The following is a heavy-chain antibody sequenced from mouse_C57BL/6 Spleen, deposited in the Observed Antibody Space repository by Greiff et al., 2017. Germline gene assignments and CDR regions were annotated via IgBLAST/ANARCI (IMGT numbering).Heavy chain of an antibody. D-gene: IGHD2-5*01. CDR2: IDPNSGGT. J-gene: IGHJ4*01. V-gene: IGHV1-72*01. CDR3: ARSGSNYVNAMDY. Sequence: QVQLKQPGAELVKPGASVKLSCKASGYTFTSYWMHWVKQRPGRGLEWIGRIDPNSGGTKYNEKFKSKATLTVDKPSSTADMQLSSLTSEDSAVYYCARSGSNYVNAMDYWGQGTSVTVSS. CDR1: GYTFTSYW.